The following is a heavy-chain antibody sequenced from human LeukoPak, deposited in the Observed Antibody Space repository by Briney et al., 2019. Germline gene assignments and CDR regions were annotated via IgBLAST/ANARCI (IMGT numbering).Heavy chain of an antibody. CDR2: VWYDGRQK. V-gene: IGHV3-30*02. D-gene: IGHD3-16*01. Sequence: GGSLRLSCAASGFSVNNFVMHWVRQAPGKGLEWVAAVWYDGRQKYYTDSVKGRFSVSRDNSKNTLDVQMNSLRGGDTAVHYCARWGVPIYYYYMDVWGKGTTVTVSS. J-gene: IGHJ6*03. CDR3: ARWGVPIYYYYMDV. CDR1: GFSVNNFV.